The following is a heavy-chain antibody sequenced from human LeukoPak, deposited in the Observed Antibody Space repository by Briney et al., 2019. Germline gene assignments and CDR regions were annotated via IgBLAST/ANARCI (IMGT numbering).Heavy chain of an antibody. CDR3: ARTSYGGPIYGMDV. CDR1: GGSISSSSYY. CDR2: IYYSGST. D-gene: IGHD4-23*01. V-gene: IGHV4-39*07. J-gene: IGHJ6*02. Sequence: SETLSLTCTVSGGSISSSSYYWGWIRQPPGKGLEWIGNIYYSGSTYYNPSLKSRVTISVDTSKNQFSLKVNSVTAADTAVYYCARTSYGGPIYGMDVWGQGTTVTVSS.